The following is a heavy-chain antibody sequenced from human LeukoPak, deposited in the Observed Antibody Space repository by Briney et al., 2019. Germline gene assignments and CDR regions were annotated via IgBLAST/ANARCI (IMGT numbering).Heavy chain of an antibody. J-gene: IGHJ4*02. CDR3: AKDSSGVTTSLDY. V-gene: IGHV3-30*18. D-gene: IGHD4-17*01. CDR2: ISYDGSNK. Sequence: PGGSLRLSCAASGFTFSSYGMHWVRQAPGKGLKWVAVISYDGSNKYYADSVKGRFTISRDNSKNTLYLQMNSLRAEDTAVYYCAKDSSGVTTSLDYWGQGTLVTVSS. CDR1: GFTFSSYG.